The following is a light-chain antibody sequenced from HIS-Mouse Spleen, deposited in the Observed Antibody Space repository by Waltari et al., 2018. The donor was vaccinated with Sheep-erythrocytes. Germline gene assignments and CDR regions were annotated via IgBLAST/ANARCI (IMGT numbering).Light chain of an antibody. CDR1: SSDVGSYNL. V-gene: IGLV2-23*01. Sequence: QSALTQPASVSGSPGQSITISCTGTSSDVGSYNLVSWYQQHPGKAPKLMSYEGSKRPSWVSNRFSGSKSGNTASLTISGLQAEDEADYYCCSYAGSSTPWVFGGGTKLTVL. CDR3: CSYAGSSTPWV. CDR2: EGS. J-gene: IGLJ3*02.